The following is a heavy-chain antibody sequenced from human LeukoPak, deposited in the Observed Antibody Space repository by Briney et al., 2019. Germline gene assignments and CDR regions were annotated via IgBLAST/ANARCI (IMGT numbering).Heavy chain of an antibody. CDR1: AFTFTSSA. D-gene: IGHD1-1*01. V-gene: IGHV1-58*01. Sequence: VNLSRTASAFTFTSSAVQMVRQARGQGMGWIGCIVDCSGNTNYAQKFKDRVTIVRDMSTSTAYMDLSSLRSEDTAVYYCATDEVTTGTKTDLGYWGQGTMVTVSS. CDR2: IVDCSGNT. CDR3: ATDEVTTGTKTDLGY. J-gene: IGHJ4*02.